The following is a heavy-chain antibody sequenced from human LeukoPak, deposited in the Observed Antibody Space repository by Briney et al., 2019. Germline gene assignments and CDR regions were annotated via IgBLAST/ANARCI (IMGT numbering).Heavy chain of an antibody. J-gene: IGHJ4*02. V-gene: IGHV4-61*02. CDR2: IYTSGST. D-gene: IGHD1-26*01. Sequence: SETLSLTCTVSGGSISSGSYYWSWIRQPAGKGLEWIGRIYTSGSTNYNPSLKSRVTISVDTSKNQFSLKLSSVTAADTAVYYCARISGSSLLFDYWGQGTLVTVSS. CDR3: ARISGSSLLFDY. CDR1: GGSISSGSYY.